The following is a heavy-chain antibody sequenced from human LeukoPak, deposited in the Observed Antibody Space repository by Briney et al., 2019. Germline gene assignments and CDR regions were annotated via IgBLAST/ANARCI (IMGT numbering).Heavy chain of an antibody. CDR3: ASSGPWLANYFDY. CDR2: ISYDGSNK. CDR1: GFTFSSYG. J-gene: IGHJ4*02. Sequence: GGSLRLSCAASGFTFSSYGMHWVRQAPGKGLEWVAVISYDGSNKYYADSVKGRFTISRDNSKNTLYLQMNSLRAEDTAVYYCASSGPWLANYFDYWGQGTLVTVSS. D-gene: IGHD6-19*01. V-gene: IGHV3-30*03.